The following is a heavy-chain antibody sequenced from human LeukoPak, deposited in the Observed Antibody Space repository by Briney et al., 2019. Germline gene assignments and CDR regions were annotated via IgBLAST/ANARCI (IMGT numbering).Heavy chain of an antibody. J-gene: IGHJ4*02. Sequence: ASVKVSCKASGYSFTDYYLHWVRQAPGHGLEWMGRINPNTGGTDYAQKFQGRVTMTRDRSINTASMELRSLRSEDTAVYYCAREIDRDDYNRFFDYWGQGTLVTVSS. CDR2: INPNTGGT. D-gene: IGHD5-24*01. CDR1: GYSFTDYY. V-gene: IGHV1-2*06. CDR3: AREIDRDDYNRFFDY.